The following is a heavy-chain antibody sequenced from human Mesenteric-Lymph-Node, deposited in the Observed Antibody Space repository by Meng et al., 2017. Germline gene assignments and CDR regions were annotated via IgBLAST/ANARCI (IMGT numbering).Heavy chain of an antibody. CDR1: GDSVSSNSAA. J-gene: IGHJ4*02. D-gene: IGHD3-22*01. CDR2: TYFSAKLYN. V-gene: IGHV6-1*01. CDR3: ARDPGISVVIAFDF. Sequence: HVHLQPSRPGLVQPSPTLSLTCALTGDSVSSNSAAWNWIVQSPSRGLEWLGRTYFSAKLYNDYAVYVTGRITINPDTSKNQFSLHLNSMTPEDTAVYYCARDPGISVVIAFDFWGQGTLVTVSS.